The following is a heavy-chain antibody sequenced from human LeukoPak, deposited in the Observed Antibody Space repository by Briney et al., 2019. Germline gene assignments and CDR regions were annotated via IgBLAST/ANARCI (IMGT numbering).Heavy chain of an antibody. CDR3: VRMPPPGILAAGTIDC. CDR2: IFYTGTT. J-gene: IGHJ4*02. D-gene: IGHD6-13*01. CDR1: GDSISRSSYY. Sequence: SETLSLTCAVSGDSISRSSYYWGWCRQPPGKGLEWVGSIFYTGTTSYNASLKSRVTISIDLSRNQLSLEVNSVAAADTAVYYCVRMPPPGILAAGTIDCWGQGALVTVSS. V-gene: IGHV4-39*01.